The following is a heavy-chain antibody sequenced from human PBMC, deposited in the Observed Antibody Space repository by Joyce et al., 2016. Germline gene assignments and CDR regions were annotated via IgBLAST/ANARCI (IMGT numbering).Heavy chain of an antibody. CDR1: GGTFSSYA. CDR3: ARTLVRGVVSGYYFDY. CDR2: IVPIFNTT. Sequence: QLVQSGAEVKKPGSSVKVACKASGGTFSSYAITWVRQAPGQGLEWMGGIVPIFNTTNYAQKFQGRVTITAVDSTSTANMALSSLRSEDTAVYYCARTLVRGVVSGYYFDYWGQGTLVTVSS. V-gene: IGHV1-69*01. D-gene: IGHD3-10*01. J-gene: IGHJ4*02.